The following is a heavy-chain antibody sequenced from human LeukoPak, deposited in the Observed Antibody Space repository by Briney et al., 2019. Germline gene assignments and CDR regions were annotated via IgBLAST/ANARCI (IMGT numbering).Heavy chain of an antibody. CDR1: GFTFSSYS. Sequence: NPGGSLRLSCAASGFTFSSYSMNWVRQAPGKGLEWVSSISSSSSYIYYADSVKGRFTISRDNAKNSLYLQMNSLRAEDTAVYYCAREGPPPFSWELRDGGFDYWGQGTLVTVSS. J-gene: IGHJ4*02. D-gene: IGHD1-26*01. CDR3: AREGPPPFSWELRDGGFDY. CDR2: ISSSSSYI. V-gene: IGHV3-21*01.